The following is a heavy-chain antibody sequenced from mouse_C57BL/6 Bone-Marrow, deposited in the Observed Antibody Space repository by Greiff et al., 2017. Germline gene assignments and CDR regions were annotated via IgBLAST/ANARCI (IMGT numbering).Heavy chain of an antibody. V-gene: IGHV1-15*01. CDR1: GYTFTDYE. J-gene: IGHJ1*03. CDR2: IDPETGGT. CDR3: TRYPYDDGRRGDWYFDV. D-gene: IGHD1-1*01. Sequence: QVQLKQSGAELVRPGASVTLSCKASGYTFTDYEMHWVKQTPVHGLEWIGAIDPETGGTAYNQKFKGKAILTADKSSSTAYMELRSLTSEDSAVYYCTRYPYDDGRRGDWYFDVWGTGTTVTVSS.